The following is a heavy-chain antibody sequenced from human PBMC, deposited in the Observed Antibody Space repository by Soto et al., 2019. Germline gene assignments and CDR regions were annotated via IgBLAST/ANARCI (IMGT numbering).Heavy chain of an antibody. J-gene: IGHJ6*02. Sequence: QVQLVQSGAEVKKPGSSVKVSCKASGGTFSSYVIGWVRQAPGQGLEWMGWIISIFGTTHYAQRFQGRVTITADESPSTAYMELSSLRSEDTAVYYCATPLAYAMRGWDGLDVWGQGTTVTVSS. CDR3: ATPLAYAMRGWDGLDV. CDR2: IISIFGTT. CDR1: GGTFSSYV. D-gene: IGHD2-8*01. V-gene: IGHV1-69*01.